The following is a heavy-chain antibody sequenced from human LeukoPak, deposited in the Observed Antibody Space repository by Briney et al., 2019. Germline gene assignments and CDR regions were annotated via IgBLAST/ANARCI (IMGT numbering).Heavy chain of an antibody. CDR1: GGSISSSTYY. CDR3: ARGAVIGRGYSYTNY. D-gene: IGHD5-18*01. Sequence: PSETLSLTCTVSGGSISSSTYYWGWIRQPPGKRLEWIGSIYYSGKTYYTPSLRSRVTISLDTSKNHFSLKLSSVTAADTAVYYCARGAVIGRGYSYTNYWGQGTLVTVSS. J-gene: IGHJ4*02. CDR2: IYYSGKT. V-gene: IGHV4-39*07.